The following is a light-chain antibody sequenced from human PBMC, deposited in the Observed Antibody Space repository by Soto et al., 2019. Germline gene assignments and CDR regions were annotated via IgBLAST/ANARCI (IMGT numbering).Light chain of an antibody. V-gene: IGKV1-5*01. CDR1: QTISRW. CDR2: AAS. J-gene: IGKJ1*01. Sequence: DIQLTQTPSTLSASVGDEVTITCRASQTISRWLAWYQQKPGRAPKLLIYAASTLQSGVPDRFSGSGSGTDFTLTISRLEPEDFAVYYCQQYGSSPPTFGQGTKVDIK. CDR3: QQYGSSPPT.